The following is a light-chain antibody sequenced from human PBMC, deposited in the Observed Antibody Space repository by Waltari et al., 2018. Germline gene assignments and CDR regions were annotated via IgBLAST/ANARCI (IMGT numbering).Light chain of an antibody. V-gene: IGKV3-15*01. CDR2: HAS. CDR3: HHYHNWPMT. CDR1: QSVGTN. Sequence: EIVMTQSPDTLSVSPGESATLLCRASQSVGTNSAWYQQKPGQTPRLLIYHASIRATDIPARFSGSGSGTEFTLTISSLQSEDFAVYYCHHYHNWPMTFGQGTRLEIK. J-gene: IGKJ5*01.